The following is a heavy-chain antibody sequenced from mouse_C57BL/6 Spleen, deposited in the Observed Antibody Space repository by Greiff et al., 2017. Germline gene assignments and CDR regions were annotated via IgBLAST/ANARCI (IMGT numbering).Heavy chain of an antibody. J-gene: IGHJ3*01. CDR1: GYTFTDYY. V-gene: IGHV1-26*01. CDR3: ARREYGTFPFGC. D-gene: IGHD2-1*01. CDR2: INPNNGGT. Sequence: EVQLQQSGPELVKPGASVKISCKASGYTFTDYYMNWVKQSHGKSLEWIGDINPNNGGTSYNQKFKGKATLTVDTSSSTAYMELSSLTSEDSAVYYWARREYGTFPFGCWGQGALVTVSA.